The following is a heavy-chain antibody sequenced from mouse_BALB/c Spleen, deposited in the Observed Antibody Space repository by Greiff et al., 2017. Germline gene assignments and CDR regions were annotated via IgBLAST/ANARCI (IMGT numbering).Heavy chain of an antibody. CDR1: GYTFTSYW. CDR2: INPSTGYT. Sequence: QVQLQQSGAELAKPGASVKMSCKASGYTFTSYWMHWVKQRPGQGLEWIGYINPSTGYTEYNQKFKDKATLTADKSSSTAYMQLSSLTSEDSAVYYCAAYYYGSSSPFAYWGQGTLVTVSA. V-gene: IGHV1-7*01. D-gene: IGHD1-1*01. CDR3: AAYYYGSSSPFAY. J-gene: IGHJ3*01.